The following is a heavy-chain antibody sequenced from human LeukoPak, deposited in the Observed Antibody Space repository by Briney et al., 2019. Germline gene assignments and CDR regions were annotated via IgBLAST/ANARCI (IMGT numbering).Heavy chain of an antibody. CDR1: GFTFTSSA. Sequence: GASVKVSCKASGFTFTSSAVQWVRQARGQRLEWIGWIVVGSGNTNYAQKFQERVTITRDMSTSTAYMELSSLRSEDTAVYYCARSDSSGYYYVGAFDIWGQGTMVTVSS. D-gene: IGHD3-22*01. V-gene: IGHV1-58*01. CDR2: IVVGSGNT. J-gene: IGHJ3*02. CDR3: ARSDSSGYYYVGAFDI.